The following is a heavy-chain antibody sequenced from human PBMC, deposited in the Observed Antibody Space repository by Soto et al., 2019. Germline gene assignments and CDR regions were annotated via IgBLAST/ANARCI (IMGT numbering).Heavy chain of an antibody. Sequence: EVQVLESGGGLVQPGGSLRLSCAGSGFTFINYATNWVRQAPGKGLEWVSSISGGGDAAFFPDSVRGRFTISRDNSKNTVTLQMNSLGVDDTAVYYCARKILGSTTRPNYWYFDLWGRGTLVTVSS. J-gene: IGHJ2*01. V-gene: IGHV3-23*01. CDR2: ISGGGDAA. CDR3: ARKILGSTTRPNYWYFDL. D-gene: IGHD7-27*01. CDR1: GFTFINYA.